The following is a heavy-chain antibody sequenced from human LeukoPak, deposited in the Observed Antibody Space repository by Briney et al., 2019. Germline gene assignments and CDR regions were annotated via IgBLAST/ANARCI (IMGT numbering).Heavy chain of an antibody. CDR3: ARWAYYDSSGWFDP. Sequence: SVKVSCKASGYPFTGYFIHWVRQAPGLGLEWMGGIIPIFGTANYAQKFQGRVTITADESTSTAYMELSSLRSEDTAVYYCARWAYYDSSGWFDPWGQGTLVTVSS. CDR2: IIPIFGTA. V-gene: IGHV1-69*13. CDR1: GYPFTGYF. J-gene: IGHJ5*02. D-gene: IGHD3-22*01.